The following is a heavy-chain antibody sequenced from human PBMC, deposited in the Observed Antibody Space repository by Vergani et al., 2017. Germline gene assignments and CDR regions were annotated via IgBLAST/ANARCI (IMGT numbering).Heavy chain of an antibody. V-gene: IGHV3-9*01. CDR3: AKDESYDFWSGYPFDY. CDR1: GFTFDDYA. J-gene: IGHJ4*02. D-gene: IGHD3-3*01. CDR2: ISWNSGSI. Sequence: EVQLVESGGGLVQPGRSLRLSCAASGFTFDDYAMHWVRQAPGKGLEWVSGISWNSGSIGYADSVKGRFTISRDNAKNSLYLQMNSLRAEDTALYYCAKDESYDFWSGYPFDYWGQGTLVTVSS.